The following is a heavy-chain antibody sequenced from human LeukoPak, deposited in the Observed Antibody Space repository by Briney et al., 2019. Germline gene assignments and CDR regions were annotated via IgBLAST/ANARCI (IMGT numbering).Heavy chain of an antibody. J-gene: IGHJ4*02. CDR2: IKQDGSEK. Sequence: GGSLRLSCAASGFTFSSYWMSWVRQAPGKGLEWVANIKQDGSEKYYVDSVKGRFTISRDNAKNSLYLQMNSLRAEDTAVYYCAKEATRRTDYSSSWYRKNPGYYFDYWGQGTLVTVSS. V-gene: IGHV3-7*01. D-gene: IGHD6-13*01. CDR1: GFTFSSYW. CDR3: AKEATRRTDYSSSWYRKNPGYYFDY.